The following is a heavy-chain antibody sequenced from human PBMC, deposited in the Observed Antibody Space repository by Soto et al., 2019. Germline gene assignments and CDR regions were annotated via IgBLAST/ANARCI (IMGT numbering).Heavy chain of an antibody. CDR3: ALLXSCTSTSCPNWNYAVDY. CDR1: GYTFTGYY. D-gene: IGHD2-2*01. V-gene: IGHV1-2*02. CDR2: INPNSGGT. Sequence: ASVKVSCKASGYTFTGYYMHWVRQAPGQGLEWMGWINPNSGGTNYAQKFQDRVTLTRDTSLSTAYMELNSLRSDDTAVYYCALLXSCTSTSCPNWNYAVDYWGQGTLVTVSS. J-gene: IGHJ4*02.